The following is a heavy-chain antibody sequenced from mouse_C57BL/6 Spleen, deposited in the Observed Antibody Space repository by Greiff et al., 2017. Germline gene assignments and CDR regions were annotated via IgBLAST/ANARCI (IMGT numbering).Heavy chain of an antibody. D-gene: IGHD1-1*01. Sequence: QVQLKQPGAELVKPGASVKLSCKASGYTFTSYWMHWVKQRPGQGLEWIGMIHPNSGSTNYNEKFKSKATLTVDKSSSTAYMQLSSLTSEDSAVYYCARRDYYGSSWGFAYWGQGTLVTVSA. J-gene: IGHJ3*01. CDR1: GYTFTSYW. V-gene: IGHV1-64*01. CDR2: IHPNSGST. CDR3: ARRDYYGSSWGFAY.